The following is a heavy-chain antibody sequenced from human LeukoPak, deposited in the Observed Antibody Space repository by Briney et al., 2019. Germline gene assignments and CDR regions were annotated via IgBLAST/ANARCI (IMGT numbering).Heavy chain of an antibody. CDR3: AKAISPSDLWSGP. J-gene: IGHJ5*02. D-gene: IGHD3-3*01. Sequence: PGGSLRLSCAASGFTVSTNDMSWVRQAPGKGLDWVSAIYSGDTTYYADSVKGRFTIPRDNSKDTLHLQMNNLREEDTAVYYCAKAISPSDLWSGPWGQGTLVSVSS. CDR2: IYSGDTT. CDR1: GFTVSTND. V-gene: IGHV3-53*01.